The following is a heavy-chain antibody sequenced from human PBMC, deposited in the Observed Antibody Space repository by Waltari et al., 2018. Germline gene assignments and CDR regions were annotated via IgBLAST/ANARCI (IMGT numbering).Heavy chain of an antibody. CDR2: IRYDGSNK. J-gene: IGHJ4*02. V-gene: IGHV3-30*02. D-gene: IGHD6-13*01. CDR1: GFTFSSSG. Sequence: QVQLVESGGGVVQPGGSLRLSCAASGFTFSSSGMHWVRQAPGKGLEWVAFIRYDGSNKYYADSVKGRFTISRDNSKNTLYLQMNSLRAEDTAVYYCAKDRAAAGFDYWGQGTLVTVSS. CDR3: AKDRAAAGFDY.